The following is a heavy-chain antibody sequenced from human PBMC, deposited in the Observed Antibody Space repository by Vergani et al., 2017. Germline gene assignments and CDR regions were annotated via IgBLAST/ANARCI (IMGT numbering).Heavy chain of an antibody. J-gene: IGHJ6*02. Sequence: VQLLESGGGLVQPGGSLRLSCAASGFTFSSYAMHWVRQAPVKGLEWVAVISYDGSNKYYADSVKGRFTISRDNSKNTLYLQMNSLRAEDTAVYYCARERGITMVRGVIIFYGMDVWGQGTTVTVSS. CDR3: ARERGITMVRGVIIFYGMDV. D-gene: IGHD3-10*01. CDR1: GFTFSSYA. CDR2: ISYDGSNK. V-gene: IGHV3-30-3*01.